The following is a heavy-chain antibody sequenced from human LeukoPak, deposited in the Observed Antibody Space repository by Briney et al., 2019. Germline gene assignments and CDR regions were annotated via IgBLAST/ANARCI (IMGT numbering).Heavy chain of an antibody. J-gene: IGHJ3*02. V-gene: IGHV3-74*01. CDR2: ISSDGGTT. CDR3: AARFRDGLDI. CDR1: GFPFSTSW. Sequence: VGSLRLSCAAPGFPFSTSWVHWVRQAPGKGLLWVSRISSDGGTTEYADSVKGRFAISRDNDKNTLYLQMNSLRAEDTAVYYCAARFRDGLDIWGQGTMVTVSS.